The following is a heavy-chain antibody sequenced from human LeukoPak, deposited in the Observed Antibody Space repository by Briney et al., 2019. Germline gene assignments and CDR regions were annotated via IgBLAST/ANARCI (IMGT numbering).Heavy chain of an antibody. CDR2: IYSGGST. CDR3: ARGYYDFWSGDSVAFDI. CDR1: GFTVSSNY. Sequence: PGGSLRLSCAASGFTVSSNYMSWVRQAPGKGLEWVSVIYSGGSTYYADSVKGRFTISRDNSKNTLYLQMNSLRAEDTAVYYCARGYYDFWSGDSVAFDIWGQGTMVTVSS. V-gene: IGHV3-53*01. D-gene: IGHD3-3*01. J-gene: IGHJ3*02.